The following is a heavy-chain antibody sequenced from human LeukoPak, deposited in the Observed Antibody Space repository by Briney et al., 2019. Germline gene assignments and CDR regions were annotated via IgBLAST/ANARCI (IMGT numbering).Heavy chain of an antibody. V-gene: IGHV4-4*07. CDR3: AREGRRSTPGY. D-gene: IGHD2-15*01. CDR2: ISASGNT. Sequence: SETLSLTCTVSGGSISNSYWCWVRQPAGKGLEWIGRISASGNTDYNPSLKGRVTMSADTSKNQFSLRLTSVTAADTAVYYCAREGRRSTPGYWGQGTLVTVSS. CDR1: GGSISNSY. J-gene: IGHJ4*02.